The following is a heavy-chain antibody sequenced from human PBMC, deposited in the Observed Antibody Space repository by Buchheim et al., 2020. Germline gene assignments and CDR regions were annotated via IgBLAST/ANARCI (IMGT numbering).Heavy chain of an antibody. CDR1: GFTFSSYG. D-gene: IGHD2-21*01. Sequence: QVQLVESGGGVVQPGRSLRLSCAASGFTFSSYGMHWVRQAPGKGLEWVAVIWYDGSNKYYADSVKGRFTISRDNSKNTLYLQMNSLRAEDTAVYYCARGSILWRPQASFDYWGQGTL. V-gene: IGHV3-33*01. CDR2: IWYDGSNK. CDR3: ARGSILWRPQASFDY. J-gene: IGHJ4*02.